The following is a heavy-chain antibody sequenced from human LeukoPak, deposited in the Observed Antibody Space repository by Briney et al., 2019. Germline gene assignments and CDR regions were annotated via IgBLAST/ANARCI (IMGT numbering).Heavy chain of an antibody. Sequence: GGSLRLSCAASGFTFDDYAMHWVRQAPGKGLEWVSGISWNSGSIGYADSVKGRFTISRDNAKNSLYLQMNSLRAEDTALYYCAKDMLGSGSYFDYWGQGTLVTVSS. CDR2: ISWNSGSI. CDR3: AKDMLGSGSYFDY. CDR1: GFTFDDYA. D-gene: IGHD3-10*01. J-gene: IGHJ4*02. V-gene: IGHV3-9*01.